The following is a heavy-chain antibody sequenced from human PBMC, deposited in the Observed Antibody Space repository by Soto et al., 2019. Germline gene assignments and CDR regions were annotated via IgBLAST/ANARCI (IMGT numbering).Heavy chain of an antibody. D-gene: IGHD6-13*01. CDR1: WGYSSSHG. CDR3: ARVPGPIAGGIYYFDY. CDR2: IYYSGST. Sequence: TVSWGYSSSHGGRWIRQNNGKGLEWIGYIYYSGSTNYNPSLKSRVTISVDTSKNQFSLKLSSVTAADTAVYYCARVPGPIAGGIYYFDYWGQGTLVTVSS. J-gene: IGHJ4*02. V-gene: IGHV4-59*11.